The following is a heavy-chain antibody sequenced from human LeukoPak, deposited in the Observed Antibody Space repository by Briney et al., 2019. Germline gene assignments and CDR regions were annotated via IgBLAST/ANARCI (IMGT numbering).Heavy chain of an antibody. CDR1: GFTFSTYE. J-gene: IGHJ3*02. CDR3: AKDLFFDDSSGYYYLRGAFDI. D-gene: IGHD3-22*01. V-gene: IGHV3-23*01. CDR2: ISGSGGST. Sequence: PGGSLRLSCAASGFTFSTYEMNWVRQAPGKGLEWVSAISGSGGSTYYADSVKGRFTISRDNSKNTLYLQMNSLRAEDTAVYYCAKDLFFDDSSGYYYLRGAFDIWGQETMVTVSS.